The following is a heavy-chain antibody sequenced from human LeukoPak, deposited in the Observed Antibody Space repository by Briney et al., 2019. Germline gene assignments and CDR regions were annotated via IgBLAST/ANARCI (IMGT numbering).Heavy chain of an antibody. CDR1: GYTVTSYG. D-gene: IGHD4-17*01. Sequence: ASVKVSCKASGYTVTSYGISWVRQAPGQGLEWMGWISAYNGNTDYAQKLQGRVTMTTDTTTSTAYMELRSLRSDDTAVYYSAREDYGDSTIDYWGQGTLVTVSS. J-gene: IGHJ4*02. CDR3: AREDYGDSTIDY. V-gene: IGHV1-18*01. CDR2: ISAYNGNT.